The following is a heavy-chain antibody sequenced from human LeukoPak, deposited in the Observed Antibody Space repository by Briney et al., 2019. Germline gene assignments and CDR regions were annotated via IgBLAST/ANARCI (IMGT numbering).Heavy chain of an antibody. CDR1: GGSISSGGYY. CDR3: ARDGYDILTGHLIN. D-gene: IGHD3-9*01. V-gene: IGHV4-31*03. Sequence: SETLSLTCTVSGGSISSGGYYWSWIRQPPGKGLEWIGYIYYSGSTYYNPSLKSRVTISVDTSKNQFSLKLSSVTAADTAVYYCARDGYDILTGHLINWGQGTLVTVSS. CDR2: IYYSGST. J-gene: IGHJ4*02.